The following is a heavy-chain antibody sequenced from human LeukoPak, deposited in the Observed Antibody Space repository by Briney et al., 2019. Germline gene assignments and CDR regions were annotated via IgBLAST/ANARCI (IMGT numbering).Heavy chain of an antibody. CDR2: INDSGGST. D-gene: IGHD1-20*01. V-gene: IGHV3-23*01. J-gene: IGHJ4*02. Sequence: GGSLRLSCAASGFTFSSYAMSWVRQAPGKGLEWVSTINDSGGSTYYADSVKGRFTISRDKSKNTLYLQMNSLRAEDTAVYYCAKDLGYNWNYFDYWGQGTLVTVSS. CDR1: GFTFSSYA. CDR3: AKDLGYNWNYFDY.